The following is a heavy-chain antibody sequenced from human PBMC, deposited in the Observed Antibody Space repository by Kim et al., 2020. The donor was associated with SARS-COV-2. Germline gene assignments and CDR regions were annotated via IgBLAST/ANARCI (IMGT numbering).Heavy chain of an antibody. CDR1: GFNFGNYE. CDR3: VTLGVDAPFDP. Sequence: GGSLILSCVASGFNFGNYEINWVRQAPGKGLEWISYISSRGGTIYYPDSVRGRFTISRDNAKNSVYLQMNSLRVDDTAVYYCVTLGVDAPFDPWGQGTLVTVSS. V-gene: IGHV3-48*03. CDR2: ISSRGGTI. J-gene: IGHJ5*02. D-gene: IGHD7-27*01.